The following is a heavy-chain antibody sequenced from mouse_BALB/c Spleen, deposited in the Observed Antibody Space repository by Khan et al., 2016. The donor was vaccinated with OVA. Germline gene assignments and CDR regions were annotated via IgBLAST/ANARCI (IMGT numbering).Heavy chain of an antibody. CDR1: GYSITTDYA. V-gene: IGHV3-2*02. CDR3: ARIYGGDFDY. Sequence: EVKLEESGPGLVKPSQSLSLTCTVTGYSITTDYAWNWIRQFPGSKLEWMGHISYSGNTKYNPSLKSRISITREISKNHFFLQLKAVTTEDTASYYCARIYGGDFDYWGQGTTLTVSS. J-gene: IGHJ2*01. CDR2: ISYSGNT. D-gene: IGHD1-1*01.